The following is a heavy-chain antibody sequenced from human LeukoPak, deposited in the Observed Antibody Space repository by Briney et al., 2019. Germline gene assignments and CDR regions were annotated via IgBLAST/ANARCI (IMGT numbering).Heavy chain of an antibody. V-gene: IGHV3-30*04. J-gene: IGHJ4*02. CDR2: ISYDGSNK. D-gene: IGHD2/OR15-2a*01. Sequence: GRSLRLSCAASGFTFDDYAMHWVRQAPGKGLEWVAVISYDGSNKYYADSVKGRFTISRDNSKNTLYLQMNSLRAEDTAVYYCARDKLYYFDYWGQGTLVTVSS. CDR3: ARDKLYYFDY. CDR1: GFTFDDYA.